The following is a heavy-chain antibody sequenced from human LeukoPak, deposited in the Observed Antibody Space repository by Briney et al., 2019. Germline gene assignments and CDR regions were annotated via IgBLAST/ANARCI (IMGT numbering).Heavy chain of an antibody. Sequence: GGSLRLSCAASGFTFSNYAMNWVRQRPGRGLEWVSFINGKGDETYYADSVKGRFTLSRDNTKNSLVLQMNSLRTEDPVFYYWAKDLGLTEWELLRGSLADWGQGTLVTVSS. V-gene: IGHV3-43*02. CDR3: AKDLGLTEWELLRGSLAD. CDR2: INGKGDET. D-gene: IGHD1-26*01. J-gene: IGHJ1*01. CDR1: GFTFSNYA.